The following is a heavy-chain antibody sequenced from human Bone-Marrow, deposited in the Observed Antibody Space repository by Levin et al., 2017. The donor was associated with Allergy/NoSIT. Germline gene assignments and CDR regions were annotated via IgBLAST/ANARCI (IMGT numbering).Heavy chain of an antibody. J-gene: IGHJ4*02. CDR2: ISGFGGTL. CDR3: GKQDGAGSYYVGPIDS. V-gene: IGHV3-23*01. D-gene: IGHD3-10*01. Sequence: TGGSLRLSCAASGFTFSSYGMTWVRQAPGQGLEWVSTISGFGGTLRYADSVRGRFTVSRDNSKNTVDLQMNSLRVEDTALYYCGKQDGAGSYYVGPIDSWGQGTLVTVSS. CDR1: GFTFSSYG.